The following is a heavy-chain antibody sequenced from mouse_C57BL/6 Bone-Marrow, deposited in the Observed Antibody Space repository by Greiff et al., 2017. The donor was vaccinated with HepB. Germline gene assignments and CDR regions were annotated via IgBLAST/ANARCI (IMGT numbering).Heavy chain of an antibody. CDR1: GFNIKDYY. CDR3: TAVTTVVATKWYFDV. CDR2: IDPENGDT. D-gene: IGHD1-1*01. V-gene: IGHV14-4*01. J-gene: IGHJ1*03. Sequence: VQLQQSGAELVRPGASVKLSCTASGFNIKDYYMHWVKQRPEQGLEWIGWIDPENGDTEYASKFQGKATITADTSSNTAYLQLSSLTSEDTAVYYCTAVTTVVATKWYFDVWGTGTTVTVSS.